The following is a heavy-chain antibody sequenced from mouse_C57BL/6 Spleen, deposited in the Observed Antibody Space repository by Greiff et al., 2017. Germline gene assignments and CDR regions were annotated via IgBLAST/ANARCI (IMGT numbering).Heavy chain of an antibody. CDR2: ILPGSGST. CDR1: GYTFTGYW. V-gene: IGHV1-9*01. Sequence: QVQLQQSGAELMKPGASVKLSCKATGYTFTGYWIEWVKQRPGHGLEWIGEILPGSGSTNYNEKFKGKATFTADTSSNTAYMQLSSLTTEDSAIYYCARGIFYYGSSYDYAMDYWGQGTSVTVSS. J-gene: IGHJ4*01. D-gene: IGHD1-1*01. CDR3: ARGIFYYGSSYDYAMDY.